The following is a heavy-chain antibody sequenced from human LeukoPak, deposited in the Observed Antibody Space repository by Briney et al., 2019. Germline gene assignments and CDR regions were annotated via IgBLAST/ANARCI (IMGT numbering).Heavy chain of an antibody. D-gene: IGHD1-26*01. CDR1: GFTFSSYA. CDR3: ARGCHIVGDPEVYFDY. J-gene: IGHJ4*02. CDR2: ISYDGSNK. Sequence: GGSLRLSCAASGFTFSSYAMHWVRQAPGKGLEWVAVISYDGSNKYYADSVKGRFTISRDNSKNTLYLQMSSLRAEDTAVYYCARGCHIVGDPEVYFDYWGQGTLVTVSS. V-gene: IGHV3-30-3*01.